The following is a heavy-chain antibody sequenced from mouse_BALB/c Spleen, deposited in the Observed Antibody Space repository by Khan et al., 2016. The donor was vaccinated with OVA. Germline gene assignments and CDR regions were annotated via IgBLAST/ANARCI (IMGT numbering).Heavy chain of an antibody. CDR2: ISIYYDNT. CDR3: ARGRQWVRRGSGNSDY. D-gene: IGHD2-2*01. J-gene: IGHJ2*01. Sequence: VPLKESGPELVRPGESVKISCKGSGYTFTDYAMHWVKQSHGKSLEWIGVISIYYDNTNYNQKFKGKATMTVDKSSSTAYMELARLTSEDSAIYYCARGRQWVRRGSGNSDYWGLGTTLTVSS. CDR1: GYTFTDYA. V-gene: IGHV1S137*01.